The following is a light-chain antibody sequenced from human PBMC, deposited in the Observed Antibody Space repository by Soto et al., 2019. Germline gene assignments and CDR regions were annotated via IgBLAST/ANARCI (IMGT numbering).Light chain of an antibody. Sequence: EIVLTQSPATLSLSPGERATLSCRASQSVSSYLAWYQQKPGQAPRLLIYDASNRATGIPARFSGSGSGTDFTLTISSLEPEDFPVYYCLQRTFGQGTQVDIK. CDR3: LQRT. CDR1: QSVSSY. J-gene: IGKJ1*01. V-gene: IGKV3-11*01. CDR2: DAS.